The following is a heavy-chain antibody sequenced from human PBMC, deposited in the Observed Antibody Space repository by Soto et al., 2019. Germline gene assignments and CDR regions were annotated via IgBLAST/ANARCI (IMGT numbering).Heavy chain of an antibody. CDR3: AKSADYGSYFDS. V-gene: IGHV3-23*01. J-gene: IGHJ4*02. Sequence: EVQLLESGGGLVQPGGSLRLSCAASGFTFNNYAMSWVRQAPGKGLKWVSAVSGSGSAIYYADSVKGRFTISRDNPKNTLSLQMNSLRAEDTAVYYCAKSADYGSYFDSWGQGTLVTVSS. D-gene: IGHD4-17*01. CDR2: VSGSGSAI. CDR1: GFTFNNYA.